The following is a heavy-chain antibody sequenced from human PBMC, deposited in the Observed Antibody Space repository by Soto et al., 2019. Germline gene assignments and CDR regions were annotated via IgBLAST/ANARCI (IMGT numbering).Heavy chain of an antibody. V-gene: IGHV5-10-1*01. CDR1: GYSFTSYW. D-gene: IGHD6-13*01. CDR3: ARHKRIAAAGNYYYYGMDV. Sequence: GESLKISCKGSGYSFTSYWISWVRQMPGKGLEWMGRIDPSDSYTNYSPSFQGHVTISADKSISTAYLQWSSLKASDTAMYYCARHKRIAAAGNYYYYGMDVWGQGTTVPVSS. J-gene: IGHJ6*02. CDR2: IDPSDSYT.